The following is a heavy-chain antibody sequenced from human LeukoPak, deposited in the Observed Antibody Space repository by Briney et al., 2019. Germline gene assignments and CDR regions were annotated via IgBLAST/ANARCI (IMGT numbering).Heavy chain of an antibody. V-gene: IGHV3-9*01. J-gene: IGHJ6*02. CDR1: GFTFDDYA. CDR2: ISWNSGSI. Sequence: GGSLRLSCAASGFTFDDYAMHWVRQAPGKGLEWVSGISWNSGSIGYADPVKGRFTISRDNAKNSLYLQMNSLRAEDTALYYCAKGVADYGGNLLSGYGMDVWGQGTTVTVSS. D-gene: IGHD4-23*01. CDR3: AKGVADYGGNLLSGYGMDV.